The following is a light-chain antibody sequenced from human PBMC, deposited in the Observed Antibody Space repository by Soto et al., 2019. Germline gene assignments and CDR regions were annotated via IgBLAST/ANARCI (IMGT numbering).Light chain of an antibody. CDR1: RSVSNNY. CDR2: GAS. V-gene: IGKV3-20*01. Sequence: EIVITQSPDTLSLSPRARSTLSCRASRSVSNNYLAWYQQKPGQAPRLLIYGASTRATGIPDRFSGSGSGTDFTLTIDRLEPEDFAVYYCQQSLNPKTFGQGTKVDIK. CDR3: QQSLNPKT. J-gene: IGKJ1*01.